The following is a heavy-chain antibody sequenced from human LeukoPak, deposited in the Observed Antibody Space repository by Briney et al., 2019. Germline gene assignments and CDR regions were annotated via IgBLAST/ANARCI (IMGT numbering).Heavy chain of an antibody. J-gene: IGHJ6*03. Sequence: GASVKVSCKASGYTFTSYDINWVRQATGQGLEWMGWINPNSGGTNYAQKFQGRVTTTRDTSISTAYMELSRLRSDDTAVYYCARDPSVGYYMDVWGKGTTVTISS. CDR2: INPNSGGT. D-gene: IGHD1-26*01. CDR3: ARDPSVGYYMDV. V-gene: IGHV1-2*02. CDR1: GYTFTSYD.